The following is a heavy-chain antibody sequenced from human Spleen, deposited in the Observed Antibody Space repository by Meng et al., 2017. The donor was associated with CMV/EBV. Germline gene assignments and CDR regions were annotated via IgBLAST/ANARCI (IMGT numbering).Heavy chain of an antibody. V-gene: IGHV1-69*02. D-gene: IGHD2-2*02. CDR2: IIPILGIA. Sequence: SGGTFSSYTVSWVRQAPGQGLEWMRRIIPILGIANYAQKFQGRVTITADKSTSTAYMELSSLRSEDTAVYCCTSLVNCSSTSCYSPWGQGTLVTVSS. CDR1: GGTFSSYT. CDR3: TSLVNCSSTSCYSP. J-gene: IGHJ5*02.